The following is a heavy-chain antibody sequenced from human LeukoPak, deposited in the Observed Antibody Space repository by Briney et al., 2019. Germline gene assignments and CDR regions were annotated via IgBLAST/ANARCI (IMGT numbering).Heavy chain of an antibody. CDR3: ATTYYYDRWGRAFDT. Sequence: WASVKVSCKASGYTFTSYDINWVRQATGQGLEWMGWMNPNSGNTDYAQKFQGRFTITINTSISTAYMELSSLRSEDTAVYYCATTYYYDRWGRAFDTWGQGTMVTVSS. V-gene: IGHV1-8*03. J-gene: IGHJ3*02. CDR2: MNPNSGNT. D-gene: IGHD3-22*01. CDR1: GYTFTSYD.